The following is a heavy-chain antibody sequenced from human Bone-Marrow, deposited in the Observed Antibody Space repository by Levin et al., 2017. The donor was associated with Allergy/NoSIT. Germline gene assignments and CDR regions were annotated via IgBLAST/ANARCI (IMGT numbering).Heavy chain of an antibody. J-gene: IGHJ5*02. CDR3: ARKGGYSSSWYPSWFDP. CDR2: MNPNSGNT. Sequence: ASVKVSCKASGYTFTSYDINWVRQATGQGLEWMGWMNPNSGNTGYAQKFQGRVTMTRNTSISTAYMELSSLRSEDTAVYYCARKGGYSSSWYPSWFDPWGQGTLVTVSS. V-gene: IGHV1-8*01. D-gene: IGHD6-13*01. CDR1: GYTFTSYD.